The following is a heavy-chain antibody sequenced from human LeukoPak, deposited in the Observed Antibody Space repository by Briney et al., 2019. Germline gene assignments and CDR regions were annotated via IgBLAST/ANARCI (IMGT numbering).Heavy chain of an antibody. V-gene: IGHV3-48*01. CDR1: GFTFSSYW. Sequence: GGSLRLSCAASGFTFSSYWMHWVRQAPGKGLEWVSYISSGSYTTYYADSVKGRFTISRDNAKNSLYLQMNSLRAEDMAVYYCAGNWGYAFDIWGQGTMVTVSS. J-gene: IGHJ3*02. CDR3: AGNWGYAFDI. CDR2: ISSGSYTT. D-gene: IGHD7-27*01.